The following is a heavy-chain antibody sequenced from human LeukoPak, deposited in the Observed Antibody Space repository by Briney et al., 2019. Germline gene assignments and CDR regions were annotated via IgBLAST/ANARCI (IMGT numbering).Heavy chain of an antibody. CDR3: ARRVGDYYDSDGYAFDI. Sequence: PSETLSLTCTVSGGSISSYYWSWIRQPPGKGLEWIGFIYYSGSTNYNPSLKSRVTISVDTSKNQFSLKLTSVTAADTALYYCARRVGDYYDSDGYAFDIWGQGTMVTVSS. CDR1: GGSISSYY. D-gene: IGHD3-22*01. J-gene: IGHJ3*02. CDR2: IYYSGST. V-gene: IGHV4-59*08.